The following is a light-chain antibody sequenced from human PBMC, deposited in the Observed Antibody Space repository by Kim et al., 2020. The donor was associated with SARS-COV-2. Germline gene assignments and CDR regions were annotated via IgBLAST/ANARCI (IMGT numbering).Light chain of an antibody. Sequence: AFVGDRVTITCRASQYITRRLAWYQQKQGKAPKVLISKSSTLESGVPSTFSGGGSGTDFTLTISSLQPDDFATYYCQQYDTYPWTFGQGTKVDIK. CDR2: KSS. CDR1: QYITRR. CDR3: QQYDTYPWT. J-gene: IGKJ1*01. V-gene: IGKV1-5*03.